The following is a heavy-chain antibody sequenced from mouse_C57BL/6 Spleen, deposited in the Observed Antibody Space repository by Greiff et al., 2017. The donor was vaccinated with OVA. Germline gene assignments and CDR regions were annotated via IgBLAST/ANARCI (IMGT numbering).Heavy chain of an antibody. D-gene: IGHD1-1*01. CDR2: INPSNGGT. Sequence: QFPLQQPVTELVKPGASVKLSCKASGYTFTSYWMHWVKQRPGQGLEWIGNINPSNGGTNYNEKFKSKATLTVDKSSSTAYMQLSSLTSEDSAVYYCARQGAITTVRYAMDYWGQGTSVTVSS. V-gene: IGHV1-53*01. CDR3: ARQGAITTVRYAMDY. CDR1: GYTFTSYW. J-gene: IGHJ4*01.